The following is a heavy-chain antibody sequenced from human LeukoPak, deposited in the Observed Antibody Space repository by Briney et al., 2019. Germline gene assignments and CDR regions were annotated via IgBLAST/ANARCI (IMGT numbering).Heavy chain of an antibody. J-gene: IGHJ4*02. CDR3: ASCVPVEMATISF. CDR1: GFTFSSYA. CDR2: VSGGGGSK. Sequence: GGSLRLSCAASGFTFSSYAMNWVRQAPGKGLEWVSGVSGGGGSKYYVESVKGRFTISRDNSKNTLYLQMNSLRAEDTAVYYCASCVPVEMATISFWGQGTLVTVSS. V-gene: IGHV3-23*01. D-gene: IGHD5-24*01.